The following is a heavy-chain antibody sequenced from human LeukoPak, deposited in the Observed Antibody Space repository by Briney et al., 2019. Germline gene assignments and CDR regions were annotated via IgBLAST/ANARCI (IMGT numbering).Heavy chain of an antibody. CDR3: ASRGYSYGHLYYYYYMDV. D-gene: IGHD5-18*01. CDR2: MNPNSGNT. CDR1: EYTFTSYD. V-gene: IGHV1-8*01. Sequence: ASVKVSCKASEYTFTSYDINWVRQATGQGLEWMGWMNPNSGNTGYAQKFQGRVTMTRNTSISTAYMELSSLRSEDTAVYYCASRGYSYGHLYYYYYMDVWGKGTTVTVSS. J-gene: IGHJ6*03.